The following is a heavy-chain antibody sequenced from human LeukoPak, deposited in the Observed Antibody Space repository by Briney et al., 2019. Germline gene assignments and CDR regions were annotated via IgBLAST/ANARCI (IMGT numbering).Heavy chain of an antibody. V-gene: IGHV3-7*01. J-gene: IGHJ4*02. CDR1: GFTFSSYW. D-gene: IGHD3-10*01. CDR2: IKQDGSEK. CDR3: ARVWIRGVSRRLSYYFDY. Sequence: GGSLRLSCAASGFTFSSYWMSWVSQAPGKGLERVANIKQDGSEKYYVDSVKGRFTISRDNAKNSLYLQMNSLRAEDTAVYYCARVWIRGVSRRLSYYFDYWGQGTLVTVSS.